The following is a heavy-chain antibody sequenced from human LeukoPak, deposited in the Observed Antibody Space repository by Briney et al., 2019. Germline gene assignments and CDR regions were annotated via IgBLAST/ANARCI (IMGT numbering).Heavy chain of an antibody. CDR3: AKDRMKWRVAAASIEY. V-gene: IGHV3-30*18. Sequence: GRSLRLPCAASGFTFSDYGMHWVRQAPGKGLEWVALISYDGGNKFYADSVRDRFTISRDNSKNTLFLQMNSLRIEDTAVYYCAKDRMKWRVAAASIEYWGRGTLVTVST. CDR1: GFTFSDYG. CDR2: ISYDGGNK. D-gene: IGHD2-2*01. J-gene: IGHJ4*02.